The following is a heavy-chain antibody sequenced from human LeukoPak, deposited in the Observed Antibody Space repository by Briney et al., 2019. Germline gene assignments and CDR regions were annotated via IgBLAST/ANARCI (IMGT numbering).Heavy chain of an antibody. V-gene: IGHV4-39*01. D-gene: IGHD2-2*02. CDR2: IYYSGST. CDR1: GGSISSSSYY. CDR3: ARHIVVVPAAIISAGWFDP. J-gene: IGHJ5*02. Sequence: PSETLSLTCTVSGGSISSSSYYWGWIRQPPGKGLEWIGSIYYSGSTYYNPSLKSRVTISVDTSKNQFSLKLSSVTAADTAVYYCARHIVVVPAAIISAGWFDPWGQGTLVTVSS.